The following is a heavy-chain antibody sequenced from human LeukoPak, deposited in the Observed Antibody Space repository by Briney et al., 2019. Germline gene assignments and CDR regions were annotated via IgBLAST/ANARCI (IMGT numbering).Heavy chain of an antibody. CDR1: GYTFTSYD. D-gene: IGHD5-24*01. Sequence: ASVKVSCKASGYTFTSYDINWVRQATGQGLEWMGWMNPNSGNTGYAQKFQGRVTMTRDTSASTVYMELSSLRSEDTAIYYCARIRDGYNDAYDIWGQGTVVTVPS. V-gene: IGHV1-8*01. CDR2: MNPNSGNT. J-gene: IGHJ3*02. CDR3: ARIRDGYNDAYDI.